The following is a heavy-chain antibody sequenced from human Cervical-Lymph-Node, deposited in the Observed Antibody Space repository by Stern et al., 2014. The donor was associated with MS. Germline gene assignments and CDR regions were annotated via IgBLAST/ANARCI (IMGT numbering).Heavy chain of an antibody. J-gene: IGHJ6*02. D-gene: IGHD3-10*01. CDR3: ARTYYYGSGSQKDYYGMDV. Sequence: VQLVESGGGVVQPGRSLRLSCAASGFTFSSYAMHWVRQAPGKGLEWVAVISYEGSNNYYADSVKGRFTISRDNSKNKLYLQMNSLRAEDTAVYYCARTYYYGSGSQKDYYGMDVWGQGTTVTVSS. CDR2: ISYEGSNN. V-gene: IGHV3-30-3*01. CDR1: GFTFSSYA.